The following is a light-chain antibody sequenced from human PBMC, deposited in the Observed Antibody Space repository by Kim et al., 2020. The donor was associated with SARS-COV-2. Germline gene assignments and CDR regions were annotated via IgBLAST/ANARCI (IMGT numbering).Light chain of an antibody. CDR3: QQYSHWPPYT. CDR1: QSVDTN. CDR2: GAS. J-gene: IGKJ2*01. Sequence: EIVMTQSPATLSVSPGERVTLSCRASQSVDTNLAWYQQKPGQAPRLLIYGASTRATDIPARFSASGSGTEFTLIISSLQSEDFAVYYCQQYSHWPPYTFGQGTKVDIK. V-gene: IGKV3-15*01.